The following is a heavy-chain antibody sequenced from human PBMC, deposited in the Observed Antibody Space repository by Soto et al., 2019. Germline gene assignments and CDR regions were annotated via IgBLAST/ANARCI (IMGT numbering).Heavy chain of an antibody. J-gene: IGHJ4*02. V-gene: IGHV1-3*01. CDR1: GYTFTSYA. D-gene: IGHD6-13*01. Sequence: ASVKVSXKASGYTFTSYAMHWVRQAPGQRLEWMGWINAGNGNTKYSQKFQGRVTITRDTSANTAYMELSSLRSEDTAVYYCATELAAAGTTYVGYWGQGTLVTVSS. CDR2: INAGNGNT. CDR3: ATELAAAGTTYVGY.